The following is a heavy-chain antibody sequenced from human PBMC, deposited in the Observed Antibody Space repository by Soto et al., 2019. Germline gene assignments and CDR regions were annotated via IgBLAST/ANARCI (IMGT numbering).Heavy chain of an antibody. CDR1: GGSISSGDYY. CDR2: IYYSGST. Sequence: SETLSLTCTVSGGSISSGDYYWSWIRQAPGKGLEWIGYIYYSGSTYYNPSLKSRVTISVDTSKNQFSLKLSSVTAADTAVYYCARGRGGSSFTMEFDPWGQGTLVTVSS. CDR3: ARGRGGSSFTMEFDP. J-gene: IGHJ5*02. V-gene: IGHV4-30-4*01. D-gene: IGHD6-13*01.